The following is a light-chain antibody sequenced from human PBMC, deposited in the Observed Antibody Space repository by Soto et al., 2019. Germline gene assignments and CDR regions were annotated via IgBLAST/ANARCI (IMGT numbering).Light chain of an antibody. Sequence: EIEMTQSPATLSLAPGERVTLSCRASESVSTNLAWYQQKAGQAPRLLIYGASTRATGIPARFSGSGSGTEFTLTISSLQSDDREIYYCQQSPTWPITFGGGPKVHI. CDR2: GAS. CDR1: ESVSTN. V-gene: IGKV3-15*01. CDR3: QQSPTWPIT. J-gene: IGKJ4*01.